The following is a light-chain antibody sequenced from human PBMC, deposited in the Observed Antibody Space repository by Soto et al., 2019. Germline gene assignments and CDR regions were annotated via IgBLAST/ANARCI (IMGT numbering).Light chain of an antibody. Sequence: EIVMTQSPATLSVSPGERASLSCRASQSVGSNLAWYQQTAGQAPRLLIYGASTRATGIPARFSGSGSGTEFTLTIGSLQSEDFAVYSCQQYTNWPYTFGQGTKLEIK. J-gene: IGKJ2*01. CDR1: QSVGSN. CDR2: GAS. CDR3: QQYTNWPYT. V-gene: IGKV3-15*01.